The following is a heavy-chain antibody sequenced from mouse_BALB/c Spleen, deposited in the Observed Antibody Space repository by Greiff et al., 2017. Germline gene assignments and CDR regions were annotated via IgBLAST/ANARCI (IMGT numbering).Heavy chain of an antibody. CDR3: ARGYDVYYAMDY. V-gene: IGHV2-9*02. J-gene: IGHJ4*01. CDR2: IWAGGST. D-gene: IGHD2-12*01. CDR1: GFSLTSYG. Sequence: VQGVESGPGLVAPSQSLSITCTVSGFSLTSYGVHWVRQPPGKGLEWLGVIWAGGSTNYNSALMSRLSISKDNSKSQVFLKMNSLQTDDTAMYYCARGYDVYYAMDYWGQGTSVTVSS.